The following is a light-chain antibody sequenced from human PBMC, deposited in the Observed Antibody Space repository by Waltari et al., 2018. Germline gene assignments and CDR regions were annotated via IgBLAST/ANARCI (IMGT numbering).Light chain of an antibody. CDR3: QQYNSYHIFT. J-gene: IGKJ3*01. Sequence: DIQMTQSPTSVSASVGDRVTITCRASQNINSWLAWYQQKPGKAPKLLIYKASSLETGVPSRFSGSESGTEFTLTINSLQPDDFATYYCQQYNSYHIFTFGPGTKVEI. V-gene: IGKV1-5*03. CDR1: QNINSW. CDR2: KAS.